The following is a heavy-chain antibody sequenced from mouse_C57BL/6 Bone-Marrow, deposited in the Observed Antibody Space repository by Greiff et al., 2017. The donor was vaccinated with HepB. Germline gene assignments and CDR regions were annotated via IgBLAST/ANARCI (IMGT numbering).Heavy chain of an antibody. CDR1: GFTFTDYY. J-gene: IGHJ1*03. Sequence: DVKLVESGGGLVQPGGSLSLSCAASGFTFTDYYMSWVRQPPGKALEWLGFIRNKANGYTTEYSASVKGRFTISRDNSQSILYLQMNALRAEDSATYYCARYDYGSSFGRYWYFDVWGTGTTVTVSS. CDR3: ARYDYGSSFGRYWYFDV. D-gene: IGHD1-1*01. CDR2: IRNKANGYTT. V-gene: IGHV7-3*01.